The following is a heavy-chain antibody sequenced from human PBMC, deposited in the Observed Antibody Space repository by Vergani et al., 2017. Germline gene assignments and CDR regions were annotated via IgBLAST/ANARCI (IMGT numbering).Heavy chain of an antibody. CDR2: IYYSGST. CDR3: ARGFLDPELRYFDFPDY. CDR1: GGSVSSGSYY. D-gene: IGHD3-9*01. Sequence: QVQLQESGPGLVKPSETLSLTCTVSGGSVSSGSYYWSWIRQPPGKGLEWIGYIYYSGSTNYNPSLKSRVTISVDTSKNQFSLKLSSVTDADTAVYYCARGFLDPELRYFDFPDYWGQGTLVTVSS. J-gene: IGHJ4*02. V-gene: IGHV4-61*01.